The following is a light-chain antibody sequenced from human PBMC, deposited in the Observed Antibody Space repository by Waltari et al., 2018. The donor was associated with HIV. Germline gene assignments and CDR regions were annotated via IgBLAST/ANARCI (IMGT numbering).Light chain of an antibody. V-gene: IGKV4-1*01. CDR2: WAS. J-gene: IGKJ4*01. CDR1: RTVLYHSDNKNY. CDR3: QQYFSLPPT. Sequence: DIVMTQSPDSLAVSLGETVSINCKSSRTVLYHSDNKNYLAWYQHKPGQAPGVLISWASTRAVMVPSSIPALGVPERFSGSGSGTNFSLTISGLQEDDVAIYYCQQYFSLPPTFGGGTRVERK.